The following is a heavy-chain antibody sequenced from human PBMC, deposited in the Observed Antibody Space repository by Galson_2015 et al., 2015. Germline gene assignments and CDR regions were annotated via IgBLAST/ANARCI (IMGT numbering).Heavy chain of an antibody. D-gene: IGHD1-26*01. J-gene: IGHJ4*02. V-gene: IGHV4-39*01. CDR1: GGSISSSNYY. Sequence: ETLSLTCTVSGGSISSSNYYWGWIRQPPGKGLEWIGTISYSGSTYYNPSLKIRVTISVDKSKNQFSLKLSSVTAADTAVYYCARRGGSRQFDYWVQGTLVTVSS. CDR3: ARRGGSRQFDY. CDR2: ISYSGST.